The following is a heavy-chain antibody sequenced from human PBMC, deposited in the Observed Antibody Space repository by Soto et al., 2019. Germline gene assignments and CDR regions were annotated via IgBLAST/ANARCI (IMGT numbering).Heavy chain of an antibody. J-gene: IGHJ4*02. CDR3: AREGGGGDYDY. CDR2: IYYSGST. D-gene: IGHD1-26*01. Sequence: QVQLQESGPGLVKPSETLSLTCTVSGGSISSYYWSWIRQPPGKGLEWIGYIYYSGSTNYNPSLKSRVTISVDTSKNQFSLKLSSVTAADTAVYYCAREGGGGDYDYWGQGTLVTVSS. V-gene: IGHV4-59*01. CDR1: GGSISSYY.